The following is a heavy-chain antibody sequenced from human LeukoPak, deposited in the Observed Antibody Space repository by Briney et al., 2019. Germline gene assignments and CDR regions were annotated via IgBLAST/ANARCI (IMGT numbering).Heavy chain of an antibody. CDR3: ARDGERDGNTALDY. V-gene: IGHV3-30*04. CDR1: GFTFSSYA. Sequence: PGRSLRLSCAASGFTFSSYAMHWVRQAPGKGLEWVAVISYDGSNKYYADSVKGRFTISRDNSKNTLYLQMNSLRAEDTAVYYCARDGERDGNTALDYWGQGTLVTVSS. J-gene: IGHJ4*02. CDR2: ISYDGSNK. D-gene: IGHD5-18*01.